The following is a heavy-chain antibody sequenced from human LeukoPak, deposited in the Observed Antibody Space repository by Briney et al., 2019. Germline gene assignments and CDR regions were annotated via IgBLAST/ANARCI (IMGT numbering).Heavy chain of an antibody. V-gene: IGHV4-59*01. CDR2: IYYSGST. CDR1: GGSISSYY. CDR3: ARSTFDWLLYLPMGFDY. D-gene: IGHD3-9*01. J-gene: IGHJ4*02. Sequence: SETLSLTCTVSGGSISSYYWSWIRQPPGKGLEWIGYIYYSGSTNYNPSLKSRVTISVDTSKNQFSLKLSSVTAADTAVYYCARSTFDWLLYLPMGFDYWGQGTLVTVSS.